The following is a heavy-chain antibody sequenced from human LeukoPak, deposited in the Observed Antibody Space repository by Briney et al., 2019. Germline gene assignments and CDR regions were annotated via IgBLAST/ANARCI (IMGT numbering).Heavy chain of an antibody. CDR2: IYYSGST. CDR3: ARDRTEDFWSGYRYGMDV. D-gene: IGHD3-3*01. V-gene: IGHV4-31*03. J-gene: IGHJ6*02. Sequence: ASQTLSLTCTVSGGSISSGGYSWSWIRQHPGKGLEWIGYIYYSGSTYYNPSLKSRVTISVDTSKNQFSLKLSSVTAADTAVYYCARDRTEDFWSGYRYGMDVWGQGTTVTVSS. CDR1: GGSISSGGYS.